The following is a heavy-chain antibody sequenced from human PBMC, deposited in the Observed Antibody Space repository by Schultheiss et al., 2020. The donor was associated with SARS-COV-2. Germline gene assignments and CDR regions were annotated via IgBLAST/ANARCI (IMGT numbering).Heavy chain of an antibody. D-gene: IGHD2-21*01. CDR3: ARGSLAVIPSPVLGLGPHYFSYHMDV. CDR1: GGSFSGHY. Sequence: SQTLSLTCAVYGGSFSGHYWTWIRQRPGKGLEWIGEINQSGGSNYNPSLRGRVTLSRDTSKSQFSLSLSSVTAADTAVYFCARGSLAVIPSPVLGLGPHYFSYHMDVWGKGTTVTVSS. CDR2: INQSGGS. V-gene: IGHV4-34*01. J-gene: IGHJ6*03.